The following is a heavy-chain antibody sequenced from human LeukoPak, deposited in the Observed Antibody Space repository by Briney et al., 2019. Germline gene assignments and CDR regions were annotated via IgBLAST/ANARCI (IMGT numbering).Heavy chain of an antibody. V-gene: IGHV1-69*01. CDR2: IIPIFGTA. CDR1: GGTFSTYA. D-gene: IGHD3-22*01. Sequence: SVTVSCTTSGGTFSTYAINWVRQAPGQGPEWMGGIIPIFGTANYAQKFHGRVTITADESTSTAYMELGSLRSEDTAVYYCARGRRGYYDSSGDDAFDIWGQGTMVTVSS. CDR3: ARGRRGYYDSSGDDAFDI. J-gene: IGHJ3*02.